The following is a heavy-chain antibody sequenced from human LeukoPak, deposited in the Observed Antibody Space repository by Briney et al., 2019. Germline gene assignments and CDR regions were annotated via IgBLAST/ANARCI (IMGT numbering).Heavy chain of an antibody. CDR1: GGSFSGYY. D-gene: IGHD3-10*01. J-gene: IGHJ4*02. CDR3: ARACAAIWFGEFCFDY. CDR2: IYTSGST. Sequence: PSETLSLTCAVYGGSFSGYYWSWIRQPAGKGLEWIGRIYTSGSTNYNPSLKSRVTISVDTSKNQFSLKLSSVTAADTAVYYCARACAAIWFGEFCFDYWGQGTLVTVSS. V-gene: IGHV4-59*10.